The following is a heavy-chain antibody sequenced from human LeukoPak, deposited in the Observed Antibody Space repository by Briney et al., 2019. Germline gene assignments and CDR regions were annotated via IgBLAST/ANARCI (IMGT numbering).Heavy chain of an antibody. CDR1: GFTFDDYA. Sequence: GRSLRLSCAASGFTFDDYAMHWVRQAPGKGLEWVSGISWNSGSIGYADSVKGRFTISRDNAKNSLYLQMNSLRAEDTALYYCAKDLGAGTNVWGQGTLVTVSS. V-gene: IGHV3-9*01. D-gene: IGHD6-19*01. J-gene: IGHJ4*02. CDR3: AKDLGAGTNV. CDR2: ISWNSGSI.